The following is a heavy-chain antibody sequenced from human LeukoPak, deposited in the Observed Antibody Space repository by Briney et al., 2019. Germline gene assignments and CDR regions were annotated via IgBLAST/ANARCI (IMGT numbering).Heavy chain of an antibody. CDR2: ISENSGKI. D-gene: IGHD1-1*01. CDR3: ASDDSGGSNWNAYLDV. J-gene: IGHJ6*03. Sequence: GGSLRLSCAASGFTFSGYSMNWVRQAPGKGLEWVSYISENSGKIDYADSVKGRFTISRDNSKSSLYLQMDSLRAEDTAVYYCASDDSGGSNWNAYLDVWGKGTPVTVSS. V-gene: IGHV3-48*04. CDR1: GFTFSGYS.